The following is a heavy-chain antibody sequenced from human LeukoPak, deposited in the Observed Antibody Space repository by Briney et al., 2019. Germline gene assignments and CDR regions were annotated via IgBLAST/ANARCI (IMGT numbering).Heavy chain of an antibody. V-gene: IGHV1-8*03. Sequence: GSVKVSCKASGCIFTRYDINWVRQASGQRRAGMGWMYPNSGNTGYAQKFMGRVTITRNTSISTAYMELSSLRSEDTAVYYCARGLGRDPKQQLDYWGQGTLVTVSS. D-gene: IGHD6-13*01. CDR2: MYPNSGNT. CDR1: GCIFTRYD. J-gene: IGHJ4*02. CDR3: ARGLGRDPKQQLDY.